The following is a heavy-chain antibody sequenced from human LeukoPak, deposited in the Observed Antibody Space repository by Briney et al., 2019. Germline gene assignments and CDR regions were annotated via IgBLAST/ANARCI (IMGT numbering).Heavy chain of an antibody. CDR2: INHNGNVN. D-gene: IGHD3-3*01. Sequence: PGGSLRLSCAASGFTFSSYWMNWARQAPGKGLEWVASINHNGNVNYYVDSVKGRFTISRDNAKNSLYLQMNSLRDEDTAVYYCARKLGYDFWSGYSYFDYWGQGTLVTVSS. CDR3: ARKLGYDFWSGYSYFDY. V-gene: IGHV3-7*01. CDR1: GFTFSSYW. J-gene: IGHJ4*02.